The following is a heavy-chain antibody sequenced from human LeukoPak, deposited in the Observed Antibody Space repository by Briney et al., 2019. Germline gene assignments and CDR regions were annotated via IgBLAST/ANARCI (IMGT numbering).Heavy chain of an antibody. J-gene: IGHJ4*02. V-gene: IGHV4-4*07. Sequence: SETLSLTCTVSGASIENHYWSWIRQPAGKGLEWIGRFEPSGTTKYNPSLKSRITMSVDTSKNQFSRELNSVTAADTAVYYCAKEGAAAGPDFDLWGQGTLVIVSS. CDR2: FEPSGTT. CDR1: GASIENHY. CDR3: AKEGAAAGPDFDL. D-gene: IGHD6-13*01.